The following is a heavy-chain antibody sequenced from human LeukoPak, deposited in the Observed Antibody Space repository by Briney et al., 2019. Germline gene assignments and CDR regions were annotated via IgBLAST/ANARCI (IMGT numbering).Heavy chain of an antibody. CDR2: IYYSGST. J-gene: IGHJ4*02. V-gene: IGHV4-61*01. CDR1: GGSVSSGSYY. CDR3: ARRGRYYDILTGYPDYYFDY. Sequence: SETLSLTCTVSGGSVSSGSYYWSWIRQPPGKGLEWIGYIYYSGSTNYNPSLKSRVTISVDTSKHQFSLKLSSVTAANTAVYYCARRGRYYDILTGYPDYYFDYWGQGTLVTVSS. D-gene: IGHD3-9*01.